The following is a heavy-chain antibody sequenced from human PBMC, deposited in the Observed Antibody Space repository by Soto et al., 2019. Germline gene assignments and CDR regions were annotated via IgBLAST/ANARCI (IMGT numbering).Heavy chain of an antibody. CDR3: ARDGAYCSGTGCRDYYHYMDV. D-gene: IGHD2-2*01. V-gene: IGHV3-21*01. Sequence: VQLVESGGGLVKPGGSLRLSCAASGFSFSDYSMNWVRQAPGKELEWVSSISGSTSYIYYADSLKGRFTVSRDNAEKSLYLQMNSLRAEDTAVYYCARDGAYCSGTGCRDYYHYMDVWGKGTTVTVSS. CDR1: GFSFSDYS. J-gene: IGHJ6*03. CDR2: ISGSTSYI.